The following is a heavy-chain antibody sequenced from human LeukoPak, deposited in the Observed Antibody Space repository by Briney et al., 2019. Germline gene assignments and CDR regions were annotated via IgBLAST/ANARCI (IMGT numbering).Heavy chain of an antibody. CDR2: IVPIFGTA. D-gene: IGHD3-22*01. CDR1: GGTFSSYA. Sequence: SVKVSCKASGGTFSSYAISWVRQAPGEGLEWMGGIVPIFGTANYAQKFQGRVTITADESTSTAYMELSSLRSEDTAVYYCARPYDSSGYTYGMDVWGQGTTVTVSS. J-gene: IGHJ6*02. CDR3: ARPYDSSGYTYGMDV. V-gene: IGHV1-69*13.